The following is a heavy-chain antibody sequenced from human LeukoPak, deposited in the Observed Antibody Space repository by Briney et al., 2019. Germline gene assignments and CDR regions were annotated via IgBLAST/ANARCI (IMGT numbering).Heavy chain of an antibody. D-gene: IGHD3-3*01. V-gene: IGHV3-30*02. Sequence: GGSLRLSCAASGFTFTTYGMHWVRQAPGKGLEWVAFIQNDEIDKFYADSVKGRFTISRDNSKNSLYLHMGSLRPEDTAVYYCAILSTIFGVISVWGQGTLVTVSS. CDR2: IQNDEIDK. CDR3: AILSTIFGVISV. CDR1: GFTFTTYG. J-gene: IGHJ4*02.